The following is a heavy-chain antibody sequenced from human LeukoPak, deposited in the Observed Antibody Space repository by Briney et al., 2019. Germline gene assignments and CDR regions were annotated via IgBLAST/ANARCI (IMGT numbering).Heavy chain of an antibody. V-gene: IGHV1-8*01. CDR3: ARDSSGYYSFDY. D-gene: IGHD3-22*01. Sequence: GASVKVSCKASGYTFTSYDINWVRQATGQGLEWMGWVNPNSGNTGYAQKFQGRVTMTRNTSISTAYMELSSLRSEDTAVYYCARDSSGYYSFDYWGQGTLVTVSS. CDR1: GYTFTSYD. CDR2: VNPNSGNT. J-gene: IGHJ4*02.